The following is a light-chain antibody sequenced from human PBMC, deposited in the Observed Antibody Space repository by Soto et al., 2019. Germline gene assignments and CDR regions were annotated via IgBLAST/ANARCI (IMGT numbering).Light chain of an antibody. Sequence: SYELTQPPSVSVAPGQTARIACGGDNIGSKSVHWYHQKSGQAPMLVVYDDSDRPSKIPERFSGSNSENTATLTISRVEVGDEADYYCQVWDSSTTQMVFGGGTKLTVL. CDR1: NIGSKS. CDR2: DDS. V-gene: IGLV3-21*02. J-gene: IGLJ2*01. CDR3: QVWDSSTTQMV.